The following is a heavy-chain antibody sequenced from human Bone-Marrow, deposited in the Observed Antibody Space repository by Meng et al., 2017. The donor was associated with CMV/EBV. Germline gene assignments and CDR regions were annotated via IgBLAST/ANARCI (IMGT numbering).Heavy chain of an antibody. CDR2: ITGSGGNT. Sequence: VSGLTFSSYTMTWVRQAPGKGLECVSVITGSGGNTYYADSVKGRLTISRDNSKNTLYLQMNSLRVEDTAIYYCAKEERRRYPHAGPYWGQGTLVTVSS. CDR3: AKEERRRYPHAGPY. J-gene: IGHJ4*02. V-gene: IGHV3-23*01. D-gene: IGHD2-2*02. CDR1: GLTFSSYT.